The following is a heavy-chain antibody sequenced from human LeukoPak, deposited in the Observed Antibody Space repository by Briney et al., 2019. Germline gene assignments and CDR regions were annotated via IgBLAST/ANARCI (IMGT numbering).Heavy chain of an antibody. D-gene: IGHD3/OR15-3a*01. CDR3: ARDLRPFFGWLFPPLDY. Sequence: GGSLRLSCVASGFNFSDSNMNWVRQAPGKGLEWVSYISRSTTAIYYADSVKGRFTISRDNAKNSLYLQMNSLRAEDTAVYYCARDLRPFFGWLFPPLDYWGQGTLVTVSS. CDR2: ISRSTTAI. V-gene: IGHV3-21*05. J-gene: IGHJ4*02. CDR1: GFNFSDSN.